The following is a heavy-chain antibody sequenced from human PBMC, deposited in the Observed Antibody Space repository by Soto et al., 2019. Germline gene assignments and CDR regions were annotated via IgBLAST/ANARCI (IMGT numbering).Heavy chain of an antibody. D-gene: IGHD3-10*01. CDR3: XXXXXXXXXXXXXLLSFDY. CDR2: IWYDGSKK. CDR1: GFTFSSYG. J-gene: IGHJ4*02. V-gene: IGHV3-33*01. Sequence: QVQLVESGGGVAQPEKSLRLSCTASGFTFSSYGMHWVRQVPGKGLEWVALIWYDGSKKYYADSVKGRFTISRDNSKXTLXLQMXXXXAEDTAXXXXXXXXXXXXXXXXXLLSFDYWGQGTLVTVSS.